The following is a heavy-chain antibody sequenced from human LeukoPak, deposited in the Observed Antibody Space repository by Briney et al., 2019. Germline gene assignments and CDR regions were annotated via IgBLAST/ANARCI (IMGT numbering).Heavy chain of an antibody. CDR1: GFTFSNYG. D-gene: IGHD6-19*01. CDR3: TRDPEYSGT. Sequence: PGGSLRLSCAASGFTFSNYGMHWVRQAPGKGLEWVAFIRYDGSNKYCADSVKGRFSVSRDNANNSVFLQMDGLRVEDSAVYFCTRDPEYSGTWGQGTLVTVSP. J-gene: IGHJ5*02. V-gene: IGHV3-30*02. CDR2: IRYDGSNK.